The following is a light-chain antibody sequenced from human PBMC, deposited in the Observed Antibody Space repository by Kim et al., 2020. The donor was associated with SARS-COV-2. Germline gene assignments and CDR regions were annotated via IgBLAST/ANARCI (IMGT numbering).Light chain of an antibody. CDR2: GAS. CDR1: QSVSSN. J-gene: IGKJ2*01. Sequence: EIVMTQSPATLSVSPGERATLSCRASQSVSSNLAWYQQKPGQAPRLLIYGASTRATGIPARFSGSGSGTEFTLTISSLQSEDFAVYYCQQYNNWPQTFGQGPKLEI. V-gene: IGKV3-15*01. CDR3: QQYNNWPQT.